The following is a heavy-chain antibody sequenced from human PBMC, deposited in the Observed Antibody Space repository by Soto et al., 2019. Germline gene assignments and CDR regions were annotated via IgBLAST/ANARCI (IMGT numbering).Heavy chain of an antibody. CDR1: GFIFSKYS. D-gene: IGHD2-15*01. V-gene: IGHV3-48*04. CDR3: VRGGGGGLFDP. CDR2: ISSNSVTI. J-gene: IGHJ5*02. Sequence: GGSLRLSCGASGFIFSKYSMNWVRQAPGKGLEWLSYISSNSVTIYYADSVKGRFTISRDNAKRSLYLQMMSLTAEDTAIYYCVRGGGGGLFDPWGQGTMVTVSS.